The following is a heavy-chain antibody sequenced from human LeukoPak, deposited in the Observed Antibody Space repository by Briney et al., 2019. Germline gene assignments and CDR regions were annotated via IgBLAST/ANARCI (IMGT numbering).Heavy chain of an antibody. CDR3: ARETSPPPAAGTANWFDP. Sequence: SETLSLTCTVSGGSISSGGYYWSWIRQHPGKGLEWIGYIYYSGSTYYNPSLKSRVTISLDTSKNQFSLRLSSVTAADTAVYYCARETSPPPAAGTANWFDPWGQGTLVTVSS. J-gene: IGHJ5*02. CDR2: IYYSGST. D-gene: IGHD6-13*01. CDR1: GGSISSGGYY. V-gene: IGHV4-31*03.